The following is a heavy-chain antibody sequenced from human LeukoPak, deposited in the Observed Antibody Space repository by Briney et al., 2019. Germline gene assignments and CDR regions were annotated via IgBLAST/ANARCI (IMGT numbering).Heavy chain of an antibody. D-gene: IGHD1-26*01. CDR1: GGSISSYY. CDR2: IYYSGST. J-gene: IGHJ4*02. V-gene: IGHV4-59*12. Sequence: PSETLSLTCTVSGGSISSYYWSWIRQPPGKGLEWIGYIYYSGSTNYNPSLKSRVTMSIDTSKNQFSLKLRSVTAADTAVYYCAREGAVADFWGQGTLVTVSS. CDR3: AREGAVADF.